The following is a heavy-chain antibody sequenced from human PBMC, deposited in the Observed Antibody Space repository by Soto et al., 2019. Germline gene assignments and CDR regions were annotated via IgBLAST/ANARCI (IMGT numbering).Heavy chain of an antibody. V-gene: IGHV4-30-4*01. Sequence: SETLSLTRPVSGGSISSGVYSWSWIRQPPGKGLEWIGYIYYTGSTYNNPSLKSRVTISVETSKNQFSLKLNPVTAADTAVYYCARSFIAAAGNYFDYWGQGTLVTVSS. CDR2: IYYTGST. J-gene: IGHJ4*02. CDR1: GGSISSGVYS. D-gene: IGHD6-13*01. CDR3: ARSFIAAAGNYFDY.